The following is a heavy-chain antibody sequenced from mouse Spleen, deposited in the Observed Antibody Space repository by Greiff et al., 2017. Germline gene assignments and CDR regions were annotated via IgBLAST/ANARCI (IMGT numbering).Heavy chain of an antibody. Sequence: VQLQQPGAELVMPGASVKLSCKASGYTFTSYWMHWVKQRPGQGLEWIGEIDPSDSYTNYNQKFKGKATLTVDKSSSTAYMQLSSLTSEDSAVYYCARWDDSYAMDYWGQGTSVTVSS. V-gene: IGHV1-69*01. CDR2: IDPSDSYT. CDR3: ARWDDSYAMDY. D-gene: IGHD4-1*01. J-gene: IGHJ4*01. CDR1: GYTFTSYW.